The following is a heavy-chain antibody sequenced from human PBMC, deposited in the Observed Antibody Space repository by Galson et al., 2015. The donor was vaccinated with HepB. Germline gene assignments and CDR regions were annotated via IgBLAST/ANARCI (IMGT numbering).Heavy chain of an antibody. Sequence: SLRLSCAASGFIFSDYYIDWVRQAPGKGLEWIGRARNRPNAYTKQYAASVKGRFTISRDDSKNSLYLEMNSLKSEDTAVYYCAREGYYGSGSYLDYWGQGALVTVSS. J-gene: IGHJ4*02. V-gene: IGHV3-72*01. D-gene: IGHD3-10*01. CDR3: AREGYYGSGSYLDY. CDR1: GFIFSDYY. CDR2: ARNRPNAYTK.